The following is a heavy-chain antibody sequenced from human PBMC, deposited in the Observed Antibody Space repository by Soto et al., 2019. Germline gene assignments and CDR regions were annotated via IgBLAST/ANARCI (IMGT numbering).Heavy chain of an antibody. CDR2: IIPIFGTA. CDR1: GGTFSSYA. CDR3: AWGLGYCISTSCHTLYGMDV. V-gene: IGHV1-69*13. D-gene: IGHD2-2*02. Sequence: SVKVSCKASGGTFSSYAISWVRQAPGQGLEWMGGIIPIFGTANYAQKFQGRVTITADESTSTAYMELSSLRSEDTAVYYCAWGLGYCISTSCHTLYGMDVWGQGTTVTVSS. J-gene: IGHJ6*02.